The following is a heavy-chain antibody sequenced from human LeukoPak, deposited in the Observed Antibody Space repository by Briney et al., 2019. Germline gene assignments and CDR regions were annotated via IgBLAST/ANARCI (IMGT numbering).Heavy chain of an antibody. V-gene: IGHV3-23*01. D-gene: IGHD3-22*01. Sequence: GGSLRLSCAASGFTFSSYAMSWVRQAPGKGLEWVSAISGSGGSTYYADSVKGRFTISRDNAKNSLYLQMNSLRAEDTAVYYCARGQYDSSGYYSVSQYYFDYWGQGTLVTVSS. CDR2: ISGSGGST. CDR3: ARGQYDSSGYYSVSQYYFDY. CDR1: GFTFSSYA. J-gene: IGHJ4*02.